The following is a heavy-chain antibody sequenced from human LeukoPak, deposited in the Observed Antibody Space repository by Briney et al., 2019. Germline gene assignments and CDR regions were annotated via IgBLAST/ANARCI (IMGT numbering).Heavy chain of an antibody. J-gene: IGHJ4*02. D-gene: IGHD6-6*01. CDR2: ISSSSSYI. CDR1: GFTFSSYN. CDR3: ASGSSWSSPFDY. V-gene: IGHV3-21*01. Sequence: GGSLRLSCAASGFTFSSYNMNWVRQAPGKGLEWVSSISSSSSYIYYADSVKGRFTISRDNAKNSLYLQMNSLRAEDTAVYYCASGSSWSSPFDYWGQGTLVTVSS.